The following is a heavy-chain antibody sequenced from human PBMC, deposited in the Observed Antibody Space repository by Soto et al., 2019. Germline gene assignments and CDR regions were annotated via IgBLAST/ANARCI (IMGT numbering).Heavy chain of an antibody. CDR2: ISSSGSTI. CDR1: GFTFSDYY. J-gene: IGHJ6*03. Sequence: GGSLRLSCAAAGFTFSDYYMSWIRQAPGKGLEWVSYISSSGSTIYYADSVKGRFTISRDNAKNSLYLQMNSLRAEDTAVYYCARRYVSTTYYYYYMDVWGKGTTVTVSS. V-gene: IGHV3-11*01. D-gene: IGHD4-17*01. CDR3: ARRYVSTTYYYYYMDV.